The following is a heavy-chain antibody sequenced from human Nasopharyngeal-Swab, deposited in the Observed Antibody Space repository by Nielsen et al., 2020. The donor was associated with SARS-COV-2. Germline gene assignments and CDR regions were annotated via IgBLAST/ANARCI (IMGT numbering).Heavy chain of an antibody. CDR2: ISSRSSNI. CDR1: GFVFSIYG. V-gene: IGHV3-21*01. CDR3: ARDIGGGRYGSDY. J-gene: IGHJ4*02. Sequence: GESLKISCAASGFVFSIYGMSWVRQAPGKGLEWVSSISSRSSNIYYADSVKGRFTISRDNAKNSLYLQMNSLRAEDTAVYYCARDIGGGRYGSDYWGQGTLVTVSS. D-gene: IGHD3-16*01.